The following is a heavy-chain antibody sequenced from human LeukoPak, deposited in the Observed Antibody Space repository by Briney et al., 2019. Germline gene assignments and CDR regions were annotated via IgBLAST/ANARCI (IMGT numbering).Heavy chain of an antibody. V-gene: IGHV3-74*01. D-gene: IGHD3-10*01. Sequence: GGSLRLSCAASGFTFSSYWMHWVRQVPGKGLVWVSRINSDGSSTSYADSVKGRFTISRDNAKNTLYVQMNSLRAEDTAVYYCAKVGLVYYGSGSATYFDYWGQGTLVTVSS. J-gene: IGHJ4*02. CDR1: GFTFSSYW. CDR2: INSDGSST. CDR3: AKVGLVYYGSGSATYFDY.